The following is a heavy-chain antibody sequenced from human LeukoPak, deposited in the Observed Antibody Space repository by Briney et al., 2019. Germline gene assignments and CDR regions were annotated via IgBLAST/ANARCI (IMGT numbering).Heavy chain of an antibody. J-gene: IGHJ4*02. Sequence: PGGSLRLSCAASGFTFSSYAMHWVRQAPGKGLEWVAVISYDGSNKYYADSVKGRFTISRDNAKNSLYLQMNSLRAEDTALYYCAKDTRPYGPKYFDYWGQGTLVTVSS. V-gene: IGHV3-30-3*01. D-gene: IGHD4-17*01. CDR1: GFTFSSYA. CDR3: AKDTRPYGPKYFDY. CDR2: ISYDGSNK.